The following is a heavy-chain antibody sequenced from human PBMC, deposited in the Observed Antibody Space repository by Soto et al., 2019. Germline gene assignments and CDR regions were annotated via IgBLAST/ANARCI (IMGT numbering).Heavy chain of an antibody. Sequence: VQMLESGGDLVQPGGSLRLSCAASGFICSSYDMSWVRQAPGKGLEWVSTILVGGSPHYEDSVRGRFTISRDGSKNTVHLQMNSLTAGDTAVYYCAKATATGGAAFDICGQGTMVTVSS. CDR3: AKATATGGAAFDI. D-gene: IGHD2-8*02. CDR1: GFICSSYD. V-gene: IGHV3-23*01. CDR2: ILVGGSP. J-gene: IGHJ3*02.